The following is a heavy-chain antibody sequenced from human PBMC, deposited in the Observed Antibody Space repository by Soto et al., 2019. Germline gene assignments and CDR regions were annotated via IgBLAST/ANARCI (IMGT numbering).Heavy chain of an antibody. CDR3: ARERLKRGVNIVGYMDD. CDR2: INPSSGST. D-gene: IGHD3-10*01. V-gene: IGHV1-46*01. Sequence: GASVKVSCKASGYTFTSYDMHWVRQAPGQGLEWMGMINPSSGSTRYAQKLQGRVTMTRDTSTSTAYMELSSLRSEDTAVYYCARERLKRGVNIVGYMDDWGQGTMVTVSS. J-gene: IGHJ4*02. CDR1: GYTFTSYD.